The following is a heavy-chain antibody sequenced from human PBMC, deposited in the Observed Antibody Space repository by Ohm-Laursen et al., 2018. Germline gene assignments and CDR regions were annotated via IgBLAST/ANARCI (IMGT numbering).Heavy chain of an antibody. J-gene: IGHJ4*02. CDR1: GYDFTSYR. Sequence: GESLRISCKGSGYDFTSYRIGWVRQMPGKGLEWMGIIYPGDSDTRYSPSFQGQVTISADKSISTAYLQWSSLKASDSAMYYCARSARLGMVDYWGQGTLVTVSS. V-gene: IGHV5-51*03. CDR2: IYPGDSDT. CDR3: ARSARLGMVDY. D-gene: IGHD7-27*01.